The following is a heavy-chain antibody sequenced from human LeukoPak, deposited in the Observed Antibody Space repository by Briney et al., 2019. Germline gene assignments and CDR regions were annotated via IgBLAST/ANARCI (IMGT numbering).Heavy chain of an antibody. J-gene: IGHJ4*02. D-gene: IGHD3-22*01. CDR3: ARGPLEYYYDSSGYFPFDY. CDR1: GFTFSSYG. V-gene: IGHV3-33*01. Sequence: GGSLRLSCAASGFTFSSYGMHWVRQAPGKGLEWVAVIWYDGCNKYYADSVKGRFTISRDNSKNTLYLQMNSLRAEDTAVYYCARGPLEYYYDSSGYFPFDYWGQGALVTVSS. CDR2: IWYDGCNK.